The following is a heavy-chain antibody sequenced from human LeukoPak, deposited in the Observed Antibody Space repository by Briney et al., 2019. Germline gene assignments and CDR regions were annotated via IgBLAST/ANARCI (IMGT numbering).Heavy chain of an antibody. D-gene: IGHD3-22*01. J-gene: IGHJ4*02. CDR3: AKRGVVIRVILVGFHKEAYYFDS. Sequence: GGSLRLSCEASGFTFGGSAMSWVRQAPGKGLEWISDISGAGRETFYADSVKGRFTISRDNSRNTLYLQMNSLRAEDTAVYFCAKRGVVIRVILVGFHKEAYYFDSWGPGALVTVSS. V-gene: IGHV3-23*01. CDR2: ISGAGRET. CDR1: GFTFGGSA.